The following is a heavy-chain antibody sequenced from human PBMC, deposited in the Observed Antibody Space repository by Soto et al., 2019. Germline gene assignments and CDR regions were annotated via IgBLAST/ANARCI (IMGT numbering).Heavy chain of an antibody. Sequence: SETLSLTCTVSGGSISSGGYYWSWIRQHPGKGLEWIGYIYYSGSTYYNPSLKSRVTISVDTSKNQFSLKLSSVTAADTAVYYCARGGRVIAAGTTTISANQFGPTNFDYWGQGTLVTVSS. D-gene: IGHD6-13*01. V-gene: IGHV4-31*03. CDR2: IYYSGST. CDR3: ARGGRVIAAGTTTISANQFGPTNFDY. CDR1: GGSISSGGYY. J-gene: IGHJ4*02.